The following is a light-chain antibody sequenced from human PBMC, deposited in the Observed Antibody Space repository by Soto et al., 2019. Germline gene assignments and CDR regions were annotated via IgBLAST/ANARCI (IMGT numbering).Light chain of an antibody. CDR1: QSISSW. Sequence: DIQMTQSPSTLSASVGDRVTITCRASQSISSWLAWYQQKPGKAPKLLIYDASSLESGVPSRFSGGGSGTEFTLTISSLQPDDFATYYCQQYNSYSPTFGQGNKVEIK. V-gene: IGKV1-5*01. CDR3: QQYNSYSPT. J-gene: IGKJ1*01. CDR2: DAS.